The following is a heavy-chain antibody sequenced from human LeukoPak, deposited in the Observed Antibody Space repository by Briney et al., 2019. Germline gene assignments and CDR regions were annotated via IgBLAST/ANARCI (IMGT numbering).Heavy chain of an antibody. J-gene: IGHJ4*02. CDR1: GFTFSSYA. CDR3: AKGYCSGGSCYYFDY. Sequence: GGSLRLSCAASGFTFSSYAMSWVRQAPGKGLEWVSAISGSGGSTYYADSVKGRFTISRDNSKNTPYLQMNSLRAEDTAVYYCAKGYCSGGSCYYFDYWGQGTLVTVSS. V-gene: IGHV3-23*01. D-gene: IGHD2-15*01. CDR2: ISGSGGST.